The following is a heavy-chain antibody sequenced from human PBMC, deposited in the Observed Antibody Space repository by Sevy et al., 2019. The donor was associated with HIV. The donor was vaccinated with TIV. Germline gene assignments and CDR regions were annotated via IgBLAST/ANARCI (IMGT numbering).Heavy chain of an antibody. V-gene: IGHV1-46*01. D-gene: IGHD3-22*01. CDR2: INPSGGST. J-gene: IGHJ1*01. CDR3: ALGYHYDSSGYRSPLWV. CDR1: GYTFTSYY. Sequence: ASVKVSCKSSGYTFTSYYMHWVRQAPGQGLEWMGIINPSGGSTSYAQKFQGRVTMTRDTSTSTVYMELSSLRSEDTAVYYCALGYHYDSSGYRSPLWVWGQGTLVTVSS.